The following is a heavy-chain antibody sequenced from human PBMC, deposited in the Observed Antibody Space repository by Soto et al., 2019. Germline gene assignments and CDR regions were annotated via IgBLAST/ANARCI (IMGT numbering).Heavy chain of an antibody. CDR2: IYPGDSDT. CDR3: SRHSSQKTDGSGGSCYSYYYYGMDV. CDR1: GYSFTSYW. D-gene: IGHD2-15*01. Sequence: ESLKISCKGSGYSFTSYWIGWVRQMPGKGLEWMGIIYPGDSDTRYSPSFQGQVTISADKSISTAYLQWSSLKASDTAMYYCSRHSSQKTDGSGGSCYSYYYYGMDVWGRLTTVTVSS. J-gene: IGHJ6*02. V-gene: IGHV5-51*01.